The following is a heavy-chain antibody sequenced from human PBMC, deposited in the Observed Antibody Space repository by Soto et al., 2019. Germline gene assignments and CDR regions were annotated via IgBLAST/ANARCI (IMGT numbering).Heavy chain of an antibody. V-gene: IGHV3-7*04. CDR3: ARHNWWHFD. D-gene: IGHD1-1*01. CDR2: IKSDGNER. Sequence: EVQLVESGGGLVHPGGSLRLSCAASGFTFSIYSMSWVRQAPGKGPEWVANIKSDGNERYYVDSVRGRFTISRDNAKNSLSLQMDSLRAEDTAVYYCARHNWWHFDWGPGTLVTVSS. CDR1: GFTFSIYS. J-gene: IGHJ4*02.